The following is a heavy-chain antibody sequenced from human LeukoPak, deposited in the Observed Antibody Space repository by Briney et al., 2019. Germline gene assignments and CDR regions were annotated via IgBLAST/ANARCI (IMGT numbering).Heavy chain of an antibody. V-gene: IGHV3-7*01. J-gene: IGHJ4*02. CDR2: IKQDGSEK. D-gene: IGHD3-9*01. CDR3: ARDATQYLRYGYFDS. Sequence: GGSLRLSCAASGFTFSSHWMSWVRQAPGKGLEWVANIKQDGSEKYYVDSVKGRFTISRDNAKNSVSLQMNNLRAEDTAVYYCARDATQYLRYGYFDSWGQGILVTVSS. CDR1: GFTFSSHW.